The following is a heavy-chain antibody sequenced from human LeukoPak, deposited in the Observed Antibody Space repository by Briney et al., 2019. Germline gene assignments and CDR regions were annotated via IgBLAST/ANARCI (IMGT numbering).Heavy chain of an antibody. D-gene: IGHD3-16*02. CDR3: AKDGARYDYVWGSSRSRWFDP. CDR2: IYSGGST. Sequence: GGSLRLSCAASGFTVSSNYMSWVRQAPGKGLEWVSVIYSGGSTYYADSVKGRFTISRDNSKNTLYLQMNSLRAEDTAVYYCAKDGARYDYVWGSSRSRWFDPWGQGTLVTVSS. V-gene: IGHV3-53*01. J-gene: IGHJ5*02. CDR1: GFTVSSNY.